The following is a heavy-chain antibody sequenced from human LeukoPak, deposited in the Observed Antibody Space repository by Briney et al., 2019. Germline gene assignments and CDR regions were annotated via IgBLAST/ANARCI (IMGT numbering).Heavy chain of an antibody. CDR2: INGDGSNT. V-gene: IGHV3-74*01. Sequence: QPGGSLRLSCAASGFNFNSYWMHWVRQAPGKGLVWVSCINGDGSNTRYADSVKGRFTISRDNAKNTLYLQVNSLRAEDTAVYYCARTPRLDYWGQGTLVTVSS. CDR1: GFNFNSYW. J-gene: IGHJ4*02. CDR3: ARTPRLDY.